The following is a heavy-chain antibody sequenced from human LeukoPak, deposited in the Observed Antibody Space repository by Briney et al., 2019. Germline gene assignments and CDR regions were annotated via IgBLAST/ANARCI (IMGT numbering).Heavy chain of an antibody. D-gene: IGHD3-22*01. CDR1: GGTFSSYA. Sequence: SVKVSCKASGGTFSSYAISWVRQAPGQGLEWMGRIIPILGIANYAQKFQGRVAITADKSTSTAYMELSSLRSEDTAVYYCARYYDSSGDDLTIDYWGQGTLVTVSS. CDR3: ARYYDSSGDDLTIDY. CDR2: IIPILGIA. J-gene: IGHJ4*02. V-gene: IGHV1-69*04.